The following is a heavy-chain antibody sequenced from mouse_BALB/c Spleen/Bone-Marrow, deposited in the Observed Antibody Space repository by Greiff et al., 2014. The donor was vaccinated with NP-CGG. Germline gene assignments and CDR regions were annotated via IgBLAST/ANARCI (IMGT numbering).Heavy chain of an antibody. CDR3: ARYYYGFLDY. V-gene: IGHV2-9*02. D-gene: IGHD1-2*01. CDR2: IWAGGST. J-gene: IGHJ2*01. Sequence: VQGVESGPGLVAPSQSLSITCTVSGFSLTSYGVHWVRQPPGKGLEWLGVIWAGGSTNYNSTLMSRLSISKDNSKSQVFLKMNSLQTDDTAMYYCARYYYGFLDYWGQGTTPTVSS. CDR1: GFSLTSYG.